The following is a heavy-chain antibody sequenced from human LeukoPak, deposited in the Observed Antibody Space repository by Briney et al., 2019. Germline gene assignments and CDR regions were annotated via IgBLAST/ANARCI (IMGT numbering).Heavy chain of an antibody. J-gene: IGHJ4*02. CDR2: ISSRSSTI. CDR3: ARAIGVGGCSSASCYYFDY. CDR1: GFTFSSYS. V-gene: IGHV3-48*01. D-gene: IGHD2-2*01. Sequence: GSLRLSCAASGFTFSSYSMNWVRQAPGKGLEWLSYISSRSSTIYYADSVKGRFTISRDNPKNSLYLQMNSLRAEDTAVYYCARAIGVGGCSSASCYYFDYWGQGTLVTVSS.